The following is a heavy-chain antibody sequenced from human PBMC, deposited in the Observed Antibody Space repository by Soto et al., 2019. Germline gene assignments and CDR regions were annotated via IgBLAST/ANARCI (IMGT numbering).Heavy chain of an antibody. CDR2: IYYSGST. CDR3: ARRYGLSAFDI. D-gene: IGHD3-10*01. V-gene: IGHV4-59*08. CDR1: GGSISTYY. Sequence: QVQLQESGPGLVKPSETLSLTCTVSGGSISTYYWSWIRQPPGKGLEWIGDIYYSGSTNYNPSLKSRVTIAVDTSTNQFSLKLSSVTAADTAVYYCARRYGLSAFDIWGQGTTVTVFS. J-gene: IGHJ3*02.